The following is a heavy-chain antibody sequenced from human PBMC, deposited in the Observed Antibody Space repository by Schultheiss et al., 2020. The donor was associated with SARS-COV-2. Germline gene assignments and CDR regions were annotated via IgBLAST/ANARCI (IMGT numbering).Heavy chain of an antibody. CDR1: GFTFSSYA. J-gene: IGHJ6*03. V-gene: IGHV3-23*01. Sequence: GGSLRLSCAASGFTFSSYAMSWVRQAPGKGLEWVSAISGSGGSTYYADSVKGRFTISRDNAKNSLYLQMNSLRAEDTAVYYCARDGQAYYYMDVWGKGTTVTVSS. CDR2: ISGSGGST. CDR3: ARDGQAYYYMDV.